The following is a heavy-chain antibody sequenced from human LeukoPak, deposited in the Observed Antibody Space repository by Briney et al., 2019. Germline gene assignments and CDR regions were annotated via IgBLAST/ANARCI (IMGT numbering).Heavy chain of an antibody. CDR1: GYTFTGYY. V-gene: IGHV1-2*02. D-gene: IGHD1-1*01. Sequence: GASVKVSCKASGYTFTGYYMHWVRQAPGQGLEWMGWINPNSGGTNYAQKFQGRVTMTRDTSISTAYMELSRLRSDDTAVYYCAREMKVQPVEIDYWGQGTLVTVSS. J-gene: IGHJ4*02. CDR2: INPNSGGT. CDR3: AREMKVQPVEIDY.